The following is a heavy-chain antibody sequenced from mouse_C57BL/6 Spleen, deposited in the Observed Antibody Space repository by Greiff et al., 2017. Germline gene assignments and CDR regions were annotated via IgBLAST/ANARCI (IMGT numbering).Heavy chain of an antibody. D-gene: IGHD1-1*01. J-gene: IGHJ2*01. CDR1: GYTFTSYD. CDR3: ARGGGYYYGSSLDY. V-gene: IGHV1-85*01. CDR2: IYPRDGST. Sequence: VQLQQSGPELVKPGASVKLSCKASGYTFTSYDINWVKQRPGQGLEWIGWIYPRDGSTKYNEKFKGKATLTVATSSSTAYMELHSLTSEDSAVYFCARGGGYYYGSSLDYWGQGTTLTVSS.